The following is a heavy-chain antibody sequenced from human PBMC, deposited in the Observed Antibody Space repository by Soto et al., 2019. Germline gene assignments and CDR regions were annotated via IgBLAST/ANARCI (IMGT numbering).Heavy chain of an antibody. V-gene: IGHV4-30-2*01. CDR1: GGSLSSSSYY. CDR3: ARGINYYDSSGHPWFDP. CDR2: IYHTGTT. J-gene: IGHJ5*02. D-gene: IGHD3-22*01. Sequence: SETLSLTCTVSGGSLSSSSYYWTWIRQPPGKGLEWIGYIYHTGTTYYNMSLKSRVTISVDRSKNQFSLKLSSVTAADTAVYYFARGINYYDSSGHPWFDPWGQGTLVTVSS.